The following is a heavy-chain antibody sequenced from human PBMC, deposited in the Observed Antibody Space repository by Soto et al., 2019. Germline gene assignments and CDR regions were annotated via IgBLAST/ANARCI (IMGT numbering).Heavy chain of an antibody. V-gene: IGHV3-23*01. D-gene: IGHD6-19*01. Sequence: EVQLLASGGGLVQPGGSLRLSCAASGFTFSSYAMNWVRQAPGKGLEWVSVISGSGGSTYYADSVKGRFTISRDNSKNTLYLQMNSLRTEDTAVYYCARRSSGGYFDYWGQGTLVTVSS. CDR3: ARRSSGGYFDY. CDR1: GFTFSSYA. CDR2: ISGSGGST. J-gene: IGHJ4*02.